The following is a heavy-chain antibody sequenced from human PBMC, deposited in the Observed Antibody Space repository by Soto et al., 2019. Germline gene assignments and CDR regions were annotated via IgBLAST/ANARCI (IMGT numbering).Heavy chain of an antibody. CDR1: GGSINIYF. Sequence: SETLSLTCTVSGGSINIYFWTWIRQSPGKGLQWIGYIHYSGSANYNPSLKTRVTMSVDTSKTQFSLSLTSVNAADTAVYYCARMNQLATKSNAFDIWGQGNMVAVSS. CDR2: IHYSGSA. CDR3: ARMNQLATKSNAFDI. J-gene: IGHJ3*02. D-gene: IGHD1-1*01. V-gene: IGHV4-59*01.